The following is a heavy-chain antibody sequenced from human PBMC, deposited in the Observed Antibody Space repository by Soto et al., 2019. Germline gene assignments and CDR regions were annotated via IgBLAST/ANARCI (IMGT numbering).Heavy chain of an antibody. Sequence: SETLSLTCAVSGGSISSSNWWSWVRQPPGRGLEWIGEIYHSGNSNYNPSLKSRVTLSVDKSKNQFSLKLTSVTAADTAVYYCATEDSMNWTHDYWGQGTLVTVSS. CDR2: IYHSGNS. CDR3: ATEDSMNWTHDY. CDR1: GGSISSSNW. D-gene: IGHD1-1*01. J-gene: IGHJ4*02. V-gene: IGHV4-4*02.